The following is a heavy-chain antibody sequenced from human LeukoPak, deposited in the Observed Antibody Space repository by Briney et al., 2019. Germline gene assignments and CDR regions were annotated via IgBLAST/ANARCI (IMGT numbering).Heavy chain of an antibody. CDR2: ISSSGSTI. CDR3: ARAAYDFWSGYDGYYYYMAV. CDR1: GFTFSDYY. V-gene: IGHV3-11*04. Sequence: GGSLRLSCAASGFTFSDYYMSWIRQAPGKGLEWVSYISSSGSTIYYADSVKGRFTISRDNAKNSLYLQMNSLRAEDTAVYYCARAAYDFWSGYDGYYYYMAVWGKGTTVTVPS. J-gene: IGHJ6*03. D-gene: IGHD3-3*01.